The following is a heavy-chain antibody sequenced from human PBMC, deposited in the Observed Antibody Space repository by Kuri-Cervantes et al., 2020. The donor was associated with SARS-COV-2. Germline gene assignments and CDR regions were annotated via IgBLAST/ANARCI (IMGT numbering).Heavy chain of an antibody. CDR3: VRDGDHWNFDY. Sequence: GGSLRLSCAAPGFSFSGHWIHWVRQAPGKGLVWVSRINPDGSYTNNADSVKGRVTLTRDNAKNMLFLQMNSLRVEDTAVYYCVRDGDHWNFDYWGQGTLVTVSS. J-gene: IGHJ4*02. CDR2: INPDGSYT. D-gene: IGHD1-1*01. CDR1: GFSFSGHW. V-gene: IGHV3-74*01.